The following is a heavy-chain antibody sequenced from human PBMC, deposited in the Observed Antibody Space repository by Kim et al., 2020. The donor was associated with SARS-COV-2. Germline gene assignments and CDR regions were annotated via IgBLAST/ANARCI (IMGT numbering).Heavy chain of an antibody. CDR2: IYYSGST. CDR3: ARGDYYTPLQFDY. J-gene: IGHJ4*02. D-gene: IGHD3-3*01. CDR1: GGSISSYY. Sequence: SETLSLTCTVSGGSISSYYWSWIRQPPGKGLEWIGYIYYSGSTDYNPSLKSRVTISVDTSKNQFSLKLTSVTAADTAVYYCARGDYYTPLQFDYWGQGSLVTVSS. V-gene: IGHV4-59*01.